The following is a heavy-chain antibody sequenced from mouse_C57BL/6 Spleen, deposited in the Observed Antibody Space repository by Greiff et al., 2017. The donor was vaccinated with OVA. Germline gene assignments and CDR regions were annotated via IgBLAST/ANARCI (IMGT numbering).Heavy chain of an antibody. CDR1: GYTFTSYW. CDR3: ARKPFSY. D-gene: IGHD6-1*01. V-gene: IGHV1-59*01. J-gene: IGHJ2*01. Sequence: VQLQQPGAELVRPGTSVKLSCKASGYTFTSYWMHWVKQRPGQGLEWIGVIDPSDSYTNYNQKFKGKATLTVDTSSSTAYMQLSSLTSEDSAVYYCARKPFSYWGQGTTLTVSS. CDR2: IDPSDSYT.